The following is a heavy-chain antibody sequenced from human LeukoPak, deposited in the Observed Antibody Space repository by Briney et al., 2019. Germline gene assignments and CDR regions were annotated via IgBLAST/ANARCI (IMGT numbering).Heavy chain of an antibody. D-gene: IGHD1-1*01. Sequence: GGSLRLSCAPPGVIFSSYGIHSVRQAPGKGLEWVAIIWFDGSNKYYADSVKGRFTISRDNSKNTLFLQMDSLRAEDTAVYYCAQNGNVYFDYWGQGTLVTVSS. V-gene: IGHV3-33*01. CDR3: AQNGNVYFDY. CDR1: GVIFSSYG. CDR2: IWFDGSNK. J-gene: IGHJ4*02.